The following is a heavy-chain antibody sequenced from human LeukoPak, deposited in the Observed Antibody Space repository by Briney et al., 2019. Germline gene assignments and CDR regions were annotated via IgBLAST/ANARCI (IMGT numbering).Heavy chain of an antibody. Sequence: SSETLSLTCAVYGGSFSGYYWSWIRQPPGKGLEWIGEINHSGSTNYNPSLKSRVTISVDTSKNQFSLKLSSVTAADTAVYYCARVRAARLDYWGQGTLVTVSS. V-gene: IGHV4-34*01. CDR2: INHSGST. J-gene: IGHJ4*02. CDR3: ARVRAARLDY. D-gene: IGHD6-6*01. CDR1: GGSFSGYY.